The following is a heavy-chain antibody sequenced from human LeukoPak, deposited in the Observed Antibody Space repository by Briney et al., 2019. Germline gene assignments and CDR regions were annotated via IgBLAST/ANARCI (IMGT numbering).Heavy chain of an antibody. Sequence: GGSLRLSCAASGFTFSSIGMSWVRQAPGKGLEWVSSISGSGDSTYYADSVKGRFTISRDNSKNTLYPQMNSLRAEDTAVYYCAKRGASWSFDSWGQGTLVTVSS. D-gene: IGHD6-13*01. V-gene: IGHV3-23*01. CDR2: ISGSGDST. CDR3: AKRGASWSFDS. CDR1: GFTFSSIG. J-gene: IGHJ4*02.